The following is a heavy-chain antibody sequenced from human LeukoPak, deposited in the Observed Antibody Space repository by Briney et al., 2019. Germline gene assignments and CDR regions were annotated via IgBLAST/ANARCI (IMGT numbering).Heavy chain of an antibody. D-gene: IGHD3-10*01. CDR1: GFTFSSYA. CDR3: ASHYYYGSGSHI. CDR2: ISYDGSNK. J-gene: IGHJ4*02. V-gene: IGHV3-30-3*01. Sequence: PGRSLRLSCAASGFTFSSYAMHWVRQAPGKGLEWVAVISYDGSNKYYADSVKGRFTISRDNAKNSLYLQMNSLRAEDTAVYYCASHYYYGSGSHIWGQGTLVTVSS.